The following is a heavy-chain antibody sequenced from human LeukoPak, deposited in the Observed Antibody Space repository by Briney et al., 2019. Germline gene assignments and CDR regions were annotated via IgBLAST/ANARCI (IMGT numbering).Heavy chain of an antibody. Sequence: GGSLRLSCAASGFTFNSYGMIWVRQAPGKGLEWVSYISSSSSTITYADSVQGRFTISRDNAKNSLYLQMNSLRAEDTAVYYCAKAPSPTLIAVAGPSFDYWGQGTLVTVSS. V-gene: IGHV3-48*01. CDR3: AKAPSPTLIAVAGPSFDY. CDR2: ISSSSSTI. D-gene: IGHD6-19*01. CDR1: GFTFNSYG. J-gene: IGHJ4*02.